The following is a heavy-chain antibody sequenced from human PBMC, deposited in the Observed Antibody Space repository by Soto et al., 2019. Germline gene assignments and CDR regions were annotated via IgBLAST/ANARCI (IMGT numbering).Heavy chain of an antibody. V-gene: IGHV3-15*01. CDR1: GFTFSNAW. Sequence: EVQLVESGGGLVKAGESLRVSCAASGFTFSNAWRSWVRQAPGRGLEWVGRIKSKTNGGTTDYAAPVKGRFSISRDDSKNTLYLQMNSLKTEDTAINYCTTDDPINRNWGQGTLVTVSS. CDR3: TTDDPINRN. J-gene: IGHJ4*02. CDR2: IKSKTNGGTT.